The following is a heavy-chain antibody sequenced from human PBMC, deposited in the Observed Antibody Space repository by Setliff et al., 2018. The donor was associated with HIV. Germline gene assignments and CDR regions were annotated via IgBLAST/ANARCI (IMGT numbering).Heavy chain of an antibody. V-gene: IGHV1-18*01. J-gene: IGHJ4*02. D-gene: IGHD6-19*01. CDR2: ISAYNGNT. CDR3: TRDIGSSGWLSFFDY. CDR1: GYTFTSYG. Sequence: ASVKVSCKASGYTFTSYGISWVRQAPGQGPEWMGWISAYNGNTNYAQKLQGRVTMTTDTSTNTAYMELRSLRSDDTAIYYCTRDIGSSGWLSFFDYWGRGTLVTVS.